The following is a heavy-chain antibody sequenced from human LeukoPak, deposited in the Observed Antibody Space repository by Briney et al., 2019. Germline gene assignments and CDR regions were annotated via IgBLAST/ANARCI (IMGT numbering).Heavy chain of an antibody. V-gene: IGHV4-59*01. J-gene: IGHJ3*02. CDR3: ARLSRYCSGASCFSDAFDI. CDR1: GGSIGSYY. Sequence: ASETLSLTCIVSGGSIGSYYWSWIRQPPGKGLEWIGHIYYSGSTDYNPSLRSRVTISVDTSKNQFSLNLSSMTAADTAVYYCARLSRYCSGASCFSDAFDIWGQGTLVTVSS. D-gene: IGHD2-15*01. CDR2: IYYSGST.